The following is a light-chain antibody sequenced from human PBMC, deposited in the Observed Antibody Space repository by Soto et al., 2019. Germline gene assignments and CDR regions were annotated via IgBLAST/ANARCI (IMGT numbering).Light chain of an antibody. V-gene: IGKV3D-15*01. CDR2: GAS. CDR3: QQYNNWPAIT. Sequence: EIVMTQSPATLSVSPGERATLSCRASQSVRSNFAWYQQKPGQAPRLLIYGASTRATGIPARFSGSGSGTEFTLTISSRQSEEFAVYYCQQYNNWPAITFGQGTRMAIK. J-gene: IGKJ5*01. CDR1: QSVRSN.